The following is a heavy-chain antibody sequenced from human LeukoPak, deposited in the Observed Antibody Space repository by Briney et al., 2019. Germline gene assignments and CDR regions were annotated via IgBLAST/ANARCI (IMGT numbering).Heavy chain of an antibody. CDR2: ISPSRGST. V-gene: IGHV1-46*01. J-gene: IGHJ4*02. D-gene: IGHD3-22*01. CDR1: GYTFTSYY. CDR3: ASGGHIRVYDSNPYYGHY. Sequence: WASVKVSCKASGYTFTSYYMFWVRQAPGQGLEWMGIISPSRGSTSYAQRFQGRVTMTRDMSTSTVYMDLSSLRFEDTAFYYCASGGHIRVYDSNPYYGHYWGQGTLVTVSS.